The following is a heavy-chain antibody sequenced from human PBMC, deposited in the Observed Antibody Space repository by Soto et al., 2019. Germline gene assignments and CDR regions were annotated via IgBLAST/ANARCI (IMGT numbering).Heavy chain of an antibody. CDR1: GGSITNYY. Sequence: QVQLRESGPGLVKPSETLSLTCSVSGGSITNYYWSWIRRPPGKGLEWIGYIYYSGTTNYNPSIKRRVAISVDTSRNQFSLKLTSVTAADTAVYYWAGGGGGYSKHFDHWGRGTLVTVSS. J-gene: IGHJ4*02. CDR3: AGGGGGYSKHFDH. CDR2: IYYSGTT. D-gene: IGHD3-22*01. V-gene: IGHV4-59*01.